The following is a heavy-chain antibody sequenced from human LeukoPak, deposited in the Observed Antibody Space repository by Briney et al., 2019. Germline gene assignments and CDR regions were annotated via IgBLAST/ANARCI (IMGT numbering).Heavy chain of an antibody. V-gene: IGHV1-2*02. CDR3: AREALDEITMVRGVIGYYFDY. J-gene: IGHJ4*02. CDR1: GYTFTGYY. Sequence: GASVKVSCKASGYTFTGYYMHWVRRAPGQGLEWMGWINPNSGGTNYAQKFQGRVTMTRDTSISTAYMELSSLRSEDTAVYYCAREALDEITMVRGVIGYYFDYWGQGTLVTVSS. D-gene: IGHD3-10*01. CDR2: INPNSGGT.